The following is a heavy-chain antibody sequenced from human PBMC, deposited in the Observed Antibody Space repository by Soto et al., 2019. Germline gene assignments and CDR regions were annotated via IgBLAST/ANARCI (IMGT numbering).Heavy chain of an antibody. CDR1: GGSISSGGYS. CDR2: IYHSGST. J-gene: IGHJ4*02. V-gene: IGHV4-30-2*01. D-gene: IGHD5-12*01. CDR3: AGGPGVARNY. Sequence: QLQLQESGSGLVKPSQTLSLTCAVSGGSISSGGYSWSWIRQPPGKGLEWIGYIYHSGSTYYNPCLKSRVTMSADRSKTQFSLKLSSVTAADTAVYYCAGGPGVARNYWGQGTLVTVSS.